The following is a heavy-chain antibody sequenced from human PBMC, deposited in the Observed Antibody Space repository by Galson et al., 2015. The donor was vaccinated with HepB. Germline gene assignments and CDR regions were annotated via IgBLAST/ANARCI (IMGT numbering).Heavy chain of an antibody. V-gene: IGHV3-30-3*01. J-gene: IGHJ6*03. D-gene: IGHD4-23*01. CDR2: ISYDGSNK. CDR3: ARGSVGYGGNSGKERYYYYYMDV. CDR1: GFTFSSYA. Sequence: SLRLSCAASGFTFSSYAMHWVRQAPGKGLEWVAVISYDGSNKYHADSVKGRFTISRDNSKNTLYLQMNSLRAEDTAVYYCARGSVGYGGNSGKERYYYYYMDVWGKGTTVTVSS.